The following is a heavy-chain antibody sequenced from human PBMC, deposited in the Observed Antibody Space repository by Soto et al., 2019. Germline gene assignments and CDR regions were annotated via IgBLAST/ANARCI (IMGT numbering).Heavy chain of an antibody. CDR3: ARDLEITMVRGAGWYYGMDV. CDR1: GGTFSRYA. Sequence: QVQLVQSGAEVKKPGSSVKVSCKTSGGTFSRYAISWVRQAPGQGLEWMGGIIPIFGTANYAQKFQGRVTITADESTSTAYMELSSLRSEDTAVYYCARDLEITMVRGAGWYYGMDVWGQGTTVTVSS. J-gene: IGHJ6*02. CDR2: IIPIFGTA. V-gene: IGHV1-69*01. D-gene: IGHD3-10*01.